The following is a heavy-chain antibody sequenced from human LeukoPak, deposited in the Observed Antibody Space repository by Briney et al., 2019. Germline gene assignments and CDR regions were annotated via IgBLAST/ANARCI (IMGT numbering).Heavy chain of an antibody. CDR2: ISYDGSNK. CDR1: GLTFSSYG. J-gene: IGHJ4*02. CDR3: AKDPDRYGSGSYPVSVSWVHDY. Sequence: QPGGSLRLSCAASGLTFSSYGMHWVRQAPGKGLEWVAVISYDGSNKYYADSVKGRFTISRDNSKNTLYLQMNSLRAEDTAVYYCAKDPDRYGSGSYPVSVSWVHDYWGQGTLVTVSS. D-gene: IGHD3-10*01. V-gene: IGHV3-30*18.